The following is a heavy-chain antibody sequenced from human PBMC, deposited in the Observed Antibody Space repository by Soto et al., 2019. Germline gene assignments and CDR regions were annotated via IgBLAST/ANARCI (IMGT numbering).Heavy chain of an antibody. Sequence: QLQLQESGPGLVKPSETLSLTCTVSGGSISSSSYYWGWIRQPPGKGLEWIGSIYYSGSTYYNPSLKSRVTLSVDTSKNQFSLKLSSVTAADTAVYYCARRNYYGSGSYDNWFDPWGQGTLVTVSS. V-gene: IGHV4-39*01. J-gene: IGHJ5*02. CDR3: ARRNYYGSGSYDNWFDP. D-gene: IGHD3-10*01. CDR1: GGSISSSSYY. CDR2: IYYSGST.